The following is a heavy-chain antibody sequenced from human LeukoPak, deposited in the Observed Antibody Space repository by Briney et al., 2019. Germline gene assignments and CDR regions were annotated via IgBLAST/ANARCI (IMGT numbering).Heavy chain of an antibody. CDR2: IKQDGSEK. J-gene: IGHJ6*02. V-gene: IGHV3-7*03. CDR1: GFTFSSYA. D-gene: IGHD6-25*01. Sequence: GGSLRLSCAASGFTFSSYAMSWVRQAPGKGLEWVANIKQDGSEKHYVDSVKGRFTISRDNAKNSLYLQMNSLRAEDTAVYYCGGPNPLLERPSARDVWAQGPTVTVS. CDR3: GGPNPLLERPSARDV.